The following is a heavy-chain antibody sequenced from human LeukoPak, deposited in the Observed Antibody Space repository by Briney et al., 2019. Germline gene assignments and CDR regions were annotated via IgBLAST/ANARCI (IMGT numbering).Heavy chain of an antibody. Sequence: PSETLSLTCTVSGYSINSGYYWGWIRQPPGKGLEWIAIIYHSGSTYYNPSLKSRVTISVDTSKNQFSLNLSSVTAADTAMYYCARAVLATKSEHWFDSWGQGTLVTVSS. CDR1: GYSINSGYY. V-gene: IGHV4-38-2*02. CDR2: IYHSGST. D-gene: IGHD2-8*01. CDR3: ARAVLATKSEHWFDS. J-gene: IGHJ5*01.